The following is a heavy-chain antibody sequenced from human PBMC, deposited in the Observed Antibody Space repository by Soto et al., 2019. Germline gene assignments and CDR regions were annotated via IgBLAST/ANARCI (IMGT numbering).Heavy chain of an antibody. CDR3: AREYQLLHSYGMDV. Sequence: PXXSLRLSCAASGFTFSSYAMHWVLQAPGKGLEWVAVISYDGSNKYYADSVKGRFTISRDNSKNTLYLQMNSLRAEDTAVYYCAREYQLLHSYGMDVWGQGTTVTVSS. J-gene: IGHJ6*02. V-gene: IGHV3-30-3*01. D-gene: IGHD2-2*01. CDR1: GFTFSSYA. CDR2: ISYDGSNK.